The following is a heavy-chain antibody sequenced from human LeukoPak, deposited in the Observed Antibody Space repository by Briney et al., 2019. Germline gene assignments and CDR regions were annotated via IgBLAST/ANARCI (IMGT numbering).Heavy chain of an antibody. V-gene: IGHV4-59*01. CDR1: GGSISGSY. J-gene: IGHJ4*02. CDR2: IYYSGST. CDR3: ARRHCSGGSCYVDN. D-gene: IGHD2-15*01. Sequence: SETLSLTCSVSGGSISGSYWTWIRQPSGKGLEWIGDIYYSGSTNYNPSLKSRVTISVDTSKNQFSLKLSSVTAADTAVYYCARRHCSGGSCYVDNWGQGTLVTVSS.